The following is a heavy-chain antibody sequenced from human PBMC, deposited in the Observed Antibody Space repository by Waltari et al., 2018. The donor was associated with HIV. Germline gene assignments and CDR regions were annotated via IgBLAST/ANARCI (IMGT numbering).Heavy chain of an antibody. J-gene: IGHJ6*02. CDR1: GFTFSSYD. Sequence: EVQLVESVGGLVQPEGSLRLSCAASGFTFSSYDMNWVRQAPGKELEWFSYISLNGSNIHYSDHWQGRFTVSRDNARNSLYLQMNSLGVEDTAVYYWTRMNRNCNNWNDVWGQGTTVTVTS. CDR3: TRMNRNCNNWNDV. V-gene: IGHV3-48*03. CDR2: ISLNGSNI. D-gene: IGHD1-1*01.